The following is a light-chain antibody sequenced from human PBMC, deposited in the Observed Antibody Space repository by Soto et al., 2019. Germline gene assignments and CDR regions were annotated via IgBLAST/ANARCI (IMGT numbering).Light chain of an antibody. V-gene: IGLV2-23*03. CDR3: CSYAGSSTFGV. CDR2: EGS. Sequence: QSALTQPASVSGSPGQSITNSCTGTSSDVGSYNLVSWYQQHPGKAPKLMIYEGSKRPSGVSNRFSGSKSGNTASLTISGLQAEDEADYYCCSYAGSSTFGVFGGGTKVTVL. J-gene: IGLJ2*01. CDR1: SSDVGSYNL.